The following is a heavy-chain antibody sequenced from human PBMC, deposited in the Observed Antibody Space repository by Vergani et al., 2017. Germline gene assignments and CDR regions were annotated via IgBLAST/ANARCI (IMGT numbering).Heavy chain of an antibody. CDR1: GFTFSSYG. CDR2: IRYDGSNK. J-gene: IGHJ6*02. Sequence: QVRLVESGGGVVQPGGSLRLSCAASGFTFSSYGMHWVRQAPGKGLEWVAFIRYDGSNKYYADSVKGRFTISRDNSKNTLYLQMNSLRAEDTAVYYCAKDWIQLWAPYYYYGMDVWGQGTTVTVSS. D-gene: IGHD5-18*01. V-gene: IGHV3-30*02. CDR3: AKDWIQLWAPYYYYGMDV.